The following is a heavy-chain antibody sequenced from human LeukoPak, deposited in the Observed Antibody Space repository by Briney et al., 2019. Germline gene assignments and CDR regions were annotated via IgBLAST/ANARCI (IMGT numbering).Heavy chain of an antibody. J-gene: IGHJ5*02. CDR2: INPNSGDT. CDR1: GYTFTGYY. CDR3: ARAPEMEGNWFDP. Sequence: ASVKVSCKASGYTFTGYYIHWVRQAPGQGLEWVGWINPNSGDTNYAQKLQGRVTMTSDTSISTAYMELSWLGSDDTAVYYCARAPEMEGNWFDPWGQGTLLTVSS. D-gene: IGHD1-1*01. V-gene: IGHV1-2*02.